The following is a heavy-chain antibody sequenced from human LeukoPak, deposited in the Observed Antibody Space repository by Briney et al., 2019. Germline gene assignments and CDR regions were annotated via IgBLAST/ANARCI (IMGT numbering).Heavy chain of an antibody. CDR1: GFTFSSYG. Sequence: SGRSLRLSCAASGFTFSSYGMHWVRRAPGKGLEWVAVISYDGSNKYYADSVKGRFTISRDNSKNTLYLQMNSLRAEDTAVYYCAKDNGSSFDYWGQGTLVTVPS. V-gene: IGHV3-30*18. J-gene: IGHJ4*02. CDR3: AKDNGSSFDY. CDR2: ISYDGSNK. D-gene: IGHD2-15*01.